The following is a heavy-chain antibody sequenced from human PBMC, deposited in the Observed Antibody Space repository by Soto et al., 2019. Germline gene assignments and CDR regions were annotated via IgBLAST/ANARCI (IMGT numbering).Heavy chain of an antibody. CDR2: ISWNRGNI. Sequence: GGSLRLSCAASGFTFDDYAMHWVRQVPGKGPEWVSGISWNRGNIGYADSVKGRFTISRDNAKNFLYLQMNSLRAEDTALFYCAKGSLCSGGNCQYFDYWGQGALVTVSS. CDR3: AKGSLCSGGNCQYFDY. J-gene: IGHJ4*02. V-gene: IGHV3-9*01. CDR1: GFTFDDYA. D-gene: IGHD2-15*01.